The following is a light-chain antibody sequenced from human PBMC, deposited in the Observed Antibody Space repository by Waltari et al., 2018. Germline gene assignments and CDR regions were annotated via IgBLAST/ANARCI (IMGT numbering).Light chain of an antibody. J-gene: IGKJ1*01. CDR2: GAS. CDR3: QQYNDWPPWT. Sequence: EIVMTQSTATLSVSPGERATLSCRASQSVTTNLAWYQQKPGQAPRLLIYGASTRATGIPARFSGSGSGTEFTLTISGLQSEDFAVYYCQQYNDWPPWTFGQGTKVEIK. CDR1: QSVTTN. V-gene: IGKV3-15*01.